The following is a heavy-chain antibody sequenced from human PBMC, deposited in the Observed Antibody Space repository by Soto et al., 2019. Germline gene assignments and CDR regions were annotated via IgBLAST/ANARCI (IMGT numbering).Heavy chain of an antibody. CDR2: MSCSGGST. CDR3: ARSLGLEWFTYYGMDV. CDR1: GLTFSRYP. V-gene: IGHV3-23*01. Sequence: SLTLTCAPSGLTFSRYPMKWVTQSPGTGLEGVSAMSCSGGSTYYADSVKGRFTISRDNSKNTLYLQMNSLRAEDTAVYYCARSLGLEWFTYYGMDVWGQGTTVTVSS. D-gene: IGHD3-3*01. J-gene: IGHJ6*02.